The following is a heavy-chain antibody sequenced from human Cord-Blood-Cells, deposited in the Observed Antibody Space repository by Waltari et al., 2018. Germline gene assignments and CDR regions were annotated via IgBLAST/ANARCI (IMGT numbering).Heavy chain of an antibody. D-gene: IGHD2-21*01. V-gene: IGHV3-33*01. CDR1: GFTFSSYG. CDR2: IWYDGSNK. J-gene: IGHJ6*02. Sequence: QVQLVESGGGVVQPGRYLRLSCAASGFTFSSYGMHWVRQAPGKGLKWVAVIWYDGSNKYYADSVKGRFTISRDNSKNTLYLQMNSLRAEDTAGYYCAREVAYCGGDCYYYYYGMDVLGQGPTV. CDR3: AREVAYCGGDCYYYYYGMDV.